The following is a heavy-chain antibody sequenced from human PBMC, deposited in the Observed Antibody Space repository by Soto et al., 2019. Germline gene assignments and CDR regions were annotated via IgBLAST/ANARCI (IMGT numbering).Heavy chain of an antibody. Sequence: GGSLRLSCEVSGVTIIYQWMYWVRQAPGKGLVWVSRNNGDGSSTWYADSVKGRFTISRDNAKNKLYLQIESLRAEDTAVYYCARESGSGLDYWGRGTLVTVSS. V-gene: IGHV3-74*01. CDR3: ARESGSGLDY. CDR1: GVTIIYQW. D-gene: IGHD6-19*01. J-gene: IGHJ4*02. CDR2: NNGDGSST.